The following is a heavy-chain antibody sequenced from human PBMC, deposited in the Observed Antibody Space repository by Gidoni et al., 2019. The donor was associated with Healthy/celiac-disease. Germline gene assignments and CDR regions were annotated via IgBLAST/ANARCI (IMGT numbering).Heavy chain of an antibody. V-gene: IGHV5-51*01. Sequence: EVQLVQSGAEVKTPGESLKISCKGSGYRFTSYWIGWVRQMPGKGLVWMGIIYPGDSDTRYSPSFQGQVTISADKSISTAYLQWSSLKASDTAMYYCARHIPKWFGEGYDAFDIWGQGTMVTVSS. CDR2: IYPGDSDT. CDR1: GYRFTSYW. J-gene: IGHJ3*02. D-gene: IGHD3-10*01. CDR3: ARHIPKWFGEGYDAFDI.